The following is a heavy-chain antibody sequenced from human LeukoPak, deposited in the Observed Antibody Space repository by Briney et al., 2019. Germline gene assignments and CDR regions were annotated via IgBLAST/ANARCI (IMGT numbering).Heavy chain of an antibody. CDR2: IYTSGST. Sequence: SETLSLTCTVSGYSISSGYYWGWIRQPPGKGLEWIGRIYTSGSTNYNPSLKSRVTMSVDTSKNQFSLKLSSVTAADTAVYYCARDRYYYDSSGYYIFDIWGQGTMVTVSS. CDR3: ARDRYYYDSSGYYIFDI. J-gene: IGHJ3*02. CDR1: GYSISSGYY. V-gene: IGHV4-38-2*02. D-gene: IGHD3-22*01.